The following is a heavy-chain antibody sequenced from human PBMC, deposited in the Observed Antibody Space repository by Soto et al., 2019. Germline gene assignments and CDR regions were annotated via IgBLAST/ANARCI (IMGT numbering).Heavy chain of an antibody. CDR3: ARGGGRGYSYGFSY. Sequence: ASVKVSCKASGYTFTSYAIHWVRQAPGQRLEWMGWINAGNGNTKYSQKFQGRVTITRDTSASTAYMELSSLRSEDTAVYYCARGGGRGYSYGFSYWGQGTLVTVSS. CDR2: INAGNGNT. V-gene: IGHV1-3*01. J-gene: IGHJ4*02. D-gene: IGHD5-18*01. CDR1: GYTFTSYA.